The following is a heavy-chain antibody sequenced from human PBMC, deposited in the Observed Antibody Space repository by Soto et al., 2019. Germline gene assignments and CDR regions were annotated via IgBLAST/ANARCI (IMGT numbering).Heavy chain of an antibody. D-gene: IGHD2-15*01. Sequence: PWGSLRLSCAASGFTFSDQYMSWIRQAPGKGLESVSYISGSSIGTNYADSVKGRFTISRDNARNSLYLQMNSLRVEDTAIYYCSRDPRLLDYWGQGTLVTVSS. CDR2: ISGSSIGT. J-gene: IGHJ4*02. CDR1: GFTFSDQY. V-gene: IGHV3-11*05. CDR3: SRDPRLLDY.